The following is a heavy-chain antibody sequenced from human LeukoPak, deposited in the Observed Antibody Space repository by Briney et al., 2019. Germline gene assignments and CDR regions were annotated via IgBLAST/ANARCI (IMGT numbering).Heavy chain of an antibody. V-gene: IGHV4-34*01. J-gene: IGHJ5*02. D-gene: IGHD3-3*01. CDR2: INHSGST. CDR1: GGSFSGYY. Sequence: SETLSLTCAVYGGSFSGYYWSWIRQPPGKGLEWIGEINHSGSTNYNPPLKSRVTISVDTSKNQFSLKLSSVTAADTAVYYCARAHPYYDFWSGYNWFDPWGQGTLVTVSS. CDR3: ARAHPYYDFWSGYNWFDP.